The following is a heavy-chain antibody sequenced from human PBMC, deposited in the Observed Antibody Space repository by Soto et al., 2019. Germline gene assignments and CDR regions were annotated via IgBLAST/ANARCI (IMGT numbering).Heavy chain of an antibody. J-gene: IGHJ6*02. V-gene: IGHV4-39*01. CDR3: SRLHGYCISSSCHGHYAMDV. D-gene: IGHD2-2*01. CDR1: SASISSSSYT. Sequence: SETLSLTCTVSSASISSSSYTWGWIRQPPGKGLELIGCIYYIGITYYNPSFNSRVTVSVDTSKNQFSLKVTSVTAADTAVYYCSRLHGYCISSSCHGHYAMDVWGQGTTVTVSS. CDR2: IYYIGIT.